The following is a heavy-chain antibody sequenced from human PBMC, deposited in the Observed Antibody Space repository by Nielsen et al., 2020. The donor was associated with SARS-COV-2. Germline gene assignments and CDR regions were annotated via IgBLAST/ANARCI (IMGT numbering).Heavy chain of an antibody. V-gene: IGHV4-34*01. CDR2: INHSGST. CDR3: ARAPTRTYYYGSGRSGLDV. J-gene: IGHJ6*02. Sequence: WIRQPPGKGLEWIGEINHSGSTNCNPSLKSRVTISVDTSKNQFSLKLRSVTAADTAVYYCARAPTRTYYYGSGRSGLDVWGQGTTVTVSS. D-gene: IGHD3-10*01.